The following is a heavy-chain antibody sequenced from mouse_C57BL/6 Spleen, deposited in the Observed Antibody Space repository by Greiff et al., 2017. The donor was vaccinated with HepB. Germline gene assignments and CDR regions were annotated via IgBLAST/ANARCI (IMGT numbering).Heavy chain of an antibody. CDR2: INPNNGGT. Sequence: VHVKQSGPELVKPGASVKIPCKASGYTFTDYNMDWVKQSHGKSLEWIGDINPNNGGTIYNQKFKGKATLTVDKSSSTAYMELRSLTSDDTAVYYCARGGYFPYWGQGTLVTVSA. D-gene: IGHD2-14*01. CDR1: GYTFTDYN. J-gene: IGHJ3*01. V-gene: IGHV1-18*01. CDR3: ARGGYFPY.